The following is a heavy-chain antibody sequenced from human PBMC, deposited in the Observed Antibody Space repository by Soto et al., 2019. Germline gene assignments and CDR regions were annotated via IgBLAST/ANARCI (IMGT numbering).Heavy chain of an antibody. J-gene: IGHJ4*02. CDR1: GGTFSSYA. D-gene: IGHD1-26*01. V-gene: IGHV1-69*01. Sequence: QVQLVQSGAEVKKPGSSVKVSCKASGGTFSSYAIIWVRQAPGQGLERMGGIIPIFGTANYAQKFQGRVTITADESTSTAYMELSSLRSEDTAVYYCARAPTGWELPYYFDFWGQGTLVTVSS. CDR2: IIPIFGTA. CDR3: ARAPTGWELPYYFDF.